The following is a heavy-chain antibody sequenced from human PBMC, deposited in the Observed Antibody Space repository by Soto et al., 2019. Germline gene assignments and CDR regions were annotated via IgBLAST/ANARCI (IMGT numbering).Heavy chain of an antibody. D-gene: IGHD3-16*01. J-gene: IGHJ6*02. Sequence: SETLSLTCTVSGGSISSGGYYWSWIRQHPGKGLEWIGYIYYSGSTYYNPSLKSRVTISVDTSKNQFSLKLSSVTAADTAVSYCARLVGDYYYGMDVWGQGTTVTVSS. CDR2: IYYSGST. CDR3: ARLVGDYYYGMDV. V-gene: IGHV4-31*03. CDR1: GGSISSGGYY.